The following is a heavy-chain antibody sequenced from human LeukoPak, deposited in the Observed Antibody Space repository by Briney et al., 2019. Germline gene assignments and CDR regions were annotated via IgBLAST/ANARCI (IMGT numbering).Heavy chain of an antibody. CDR1: GFSFTNYA. CDR3: ASLGGYGALRDY. J-gene: IGHJ4*02. Sequence: AGGSLRLSCAASGFSFTNYAMNWVRQAPGKGLEWISYISSDSSTKNYADSVRGRFTISRDNAKNSLYLQMNSLRVEDTAVYYCASLGGYGALRDYWGQGTLVTVSS. D-gene: IGHD5-12*01. CDR2: ISSDSSTK. V-gene: IGHV3-48*01.